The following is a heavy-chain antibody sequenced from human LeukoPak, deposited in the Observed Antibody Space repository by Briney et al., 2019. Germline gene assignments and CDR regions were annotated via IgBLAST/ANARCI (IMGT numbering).Heavy chain of an antibody. D-gene: IGHD2-15*01. CDR3: ARAGAVVDNWSDP. J-gene: IGHJ5*02. CDR2: ISGYNGKT. V-gene: IGHV1-18*01. Sequence: ASVKVSCKASGYTFTSYDINWVRQATGQGLEWMGWISGYNGKTKYAQKLQDRVTMTTDTSTTTAYMELRSLTSDDTAVYYCARAGAVVDNWSDPWGQGTLVTVSS. CDR1: GYTFTSYD.